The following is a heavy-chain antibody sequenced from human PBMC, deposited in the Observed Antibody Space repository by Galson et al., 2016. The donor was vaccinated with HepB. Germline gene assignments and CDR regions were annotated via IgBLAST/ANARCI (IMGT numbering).Heavy chain of an antibody. CDR3: ARGGIVVTPAAITTGWFDP. CDR2: IFHSGTT. D-gene: IGHD2-2*01. Sequence: RQPPGKGLEWIGNIFHSGTTYYNPSLKSRVSMSLDRSKNQFSLKLNSVTAADTAVYYCARGGIVVTPAAITTGWFDPWGQGTLVTVSS. J-gene: IGHJ5*02. V-gene: IGHV4-30-2*01.